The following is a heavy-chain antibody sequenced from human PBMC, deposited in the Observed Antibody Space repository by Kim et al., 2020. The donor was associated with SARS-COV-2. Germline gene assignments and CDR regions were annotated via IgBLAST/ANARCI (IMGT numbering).Heavy chain of an antibody. D-gene: IGHD1-26*01. J-gene: IGHJ4*02. CDR1: YGSISNYY. V-gene: IGHV4-4*09. CDR3: ANLGVPGF. CDR2: IHSSGRT. Sequence: SETLSLTYTVSYGSISNYYWSWIRQSPGQALEWIGYIHSSGRTNYNPSLKSRVTMSVDTSKNQLSLLLNSVTAADTAVYYCANLGVPGFWGQGIPVTVSS.